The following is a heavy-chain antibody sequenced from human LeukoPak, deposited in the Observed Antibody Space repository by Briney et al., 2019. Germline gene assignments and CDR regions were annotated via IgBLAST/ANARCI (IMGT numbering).Heavy chain of an antibody. CDR3: ARNPIYYDCSGTNYGMDV. Sequence: RGSRRLSCEASGFAFSFYAMSWVRQAPGKGLEWVSPISGSGGSTYYADSVKGRFAISRDNSKNTLYLQMNSLRAEDTAVYYCARNPIYYDCSGTNYGMDVWGQGTTVTVSS. CDR2: ISGSGGST. V-gene: IGHV3-23*01. D-gene: IGHD3-10*01. J-gene: IGHJ6*02. CDR1: GFAFSFYA.